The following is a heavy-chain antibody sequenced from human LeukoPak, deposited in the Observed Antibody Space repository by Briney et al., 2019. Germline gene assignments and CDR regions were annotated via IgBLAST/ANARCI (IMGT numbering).Heavy chain of an antibody. V-gene: IGHV3-33*01. J-gene: IGHJ4*02. CDR2: IWYDGSNK. Sequence: GGSLRLSCAASGFTFSSYGMHWVRQAPGKGLEWVAVIWYDGSNKYYADSVKGRFTISRDNSKNTLYLQMNSLRAEDTAVYYCARDSGSGYYSFFDYWGQGTLVTVSS. D-gene: IGHD3-22*01. CDR3: ARDSGSGYYSFFDY. CDR1: GFTFSSYG.